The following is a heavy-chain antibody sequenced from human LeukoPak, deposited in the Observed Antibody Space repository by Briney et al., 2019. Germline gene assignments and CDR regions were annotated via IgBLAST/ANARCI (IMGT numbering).Heavy chain of an antibody. J-gene: IGHJ4*02. CDR1: GFTFSSYA. Sequence: PGRSLRLSCAASGFTFSSYAMHWVRQAPGKGLEWVAVISYDGSNKYYADSVKGRFTISRDNSENTLYLQMNSLRAEDTAVYYCARAGGYSYGNFDYWGQGTLVTVSS. D-gene: IGHD5-18*01. V-gene: IGHV3-30-3*01. CDR2: ISYDGSNK. CDR3: ARAGGYSYGNFDY.